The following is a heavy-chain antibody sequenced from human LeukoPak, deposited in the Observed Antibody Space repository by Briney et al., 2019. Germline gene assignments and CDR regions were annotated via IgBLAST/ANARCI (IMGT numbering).Heavy chain of an antibody. CDR1: GGSISSGSYY. Sequence: TLSLTCTVSGGSISSGSYYWSWIRQPAGKGLEWIGRIYTSGSTNYNPSLKSRVTISVDTSKNQFSLKLSSVTAADTAVYYCAREVVYCSSTSCYSGVDPWGQGTLVTVSS. D-gene: IGHD2-2*02. V-gene: IGHV4-61*02. J-gene: IGHJ5*02. CDR3: AREVVYCSSTSCYSGVDP. CDR2: IYTSGST.